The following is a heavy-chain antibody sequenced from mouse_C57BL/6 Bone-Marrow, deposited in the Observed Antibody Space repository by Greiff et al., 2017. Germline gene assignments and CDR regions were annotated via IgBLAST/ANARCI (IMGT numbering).Heavy chain of an antibody. V-gene: IGHV14-4*01. J-gene: IGHJ2*01. CDR2: IDPENGDT. CDR3: TTLIATVVSHFDY. Sequence: EVQLQQSGAELVRPGASVKLSCTASGFNIKDDYMHWVKQRPEQGLEWIGWIDPENGDTEYASKFPGKATITADTSSNTAYLPLISLTSEDSAVYYCTTLIATVVSHFDYWGQGTTLTVSS. D-gene: IGHD1-1*01. CDR1: GFNIKDDY.